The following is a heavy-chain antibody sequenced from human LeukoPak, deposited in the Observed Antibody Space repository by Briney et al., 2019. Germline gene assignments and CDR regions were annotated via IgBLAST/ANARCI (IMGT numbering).Heavy chain of an antibody. CDR1: GGSISSYY. CDR2: IYYSGST. D-gene: IGHD6-19*01. J-gene: IGHJ6*02. Sequence: SETLSLTCTVSGGSISSYYRSWIRQPPGKGLEWIGYIYYSGSTNYNPSLKSRVTISVDTSKNQFSLKLSSVTAADTAVYYCARVGYSSGWAGHYYYGMDVWGQGTTVTVSS. V-gene: IGHV4-59*01. CDR3: ARVGYSSGWAGHYYYGMDV.